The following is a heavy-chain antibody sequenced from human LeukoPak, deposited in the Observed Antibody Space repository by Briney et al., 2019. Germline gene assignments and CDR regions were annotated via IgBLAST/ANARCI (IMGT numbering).Heavy chain of an antibody. Sequence: PGRSLRLSCAASGFTFSDYYMSWIRQAPGKGLEGGSYISSSGSTIYYADSVKGRFTISRDNSKNTLYLQMNSLREEDTAVYYCARSTTWTSPRFDYWGQGTLVTVSS. D-gene: IGHD3/OR15-3a*01. CDR1: GFTFSDYY. CDR3: ARSTTWTSPRFDY. CDR2: ISSSGSTI. V-gene: IGHV3-11*04. J-gene: IGHJ4*02.